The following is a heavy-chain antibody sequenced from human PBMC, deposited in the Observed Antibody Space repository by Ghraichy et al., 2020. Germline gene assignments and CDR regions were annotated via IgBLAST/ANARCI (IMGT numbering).Heavy chain of an antibody. D-gene: IGHD3-3*01. V-gene: IGHV4-39*01. J-gene: IGHJ6*02. CDR1: GGSISSSSYY. CDR3: AIITIFGVVTGGYYGMDV. Sequence: SDTLSLTCTVSGGSISSSSYYWGWIRQPPGKGLEWIGSIYYSGSTYYNPSLKSRVTISVDTSKNQFSLKLSSVTAADTAVYYCAIITIFGVVTGGYYGMDVWGQGTTVTVSS. CDR2: IYYSGST.